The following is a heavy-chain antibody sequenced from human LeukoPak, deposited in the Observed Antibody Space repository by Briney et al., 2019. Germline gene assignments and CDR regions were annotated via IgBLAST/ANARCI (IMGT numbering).Heavy chain of an antibody. Sequence: ASVKVSCKASGYTFTSYDINWVRQATGQGLEWMGWVNPNSGNTGYAQKFQGRVTMTRDTSMSTAYMELSSLRSEDTAVYYCARGPVDTAMVDFYYYYYMDVWGKGTTVTVSS. J-gene: IGHJ6*03. V-gene: IGHV1-8*01. CDR2: VNPNSGNT. CDR3: ARGPVDTAMVDFYYYYYMDV. CDR1: GYTFTSYD. D-gene: IGHD5-18*01.